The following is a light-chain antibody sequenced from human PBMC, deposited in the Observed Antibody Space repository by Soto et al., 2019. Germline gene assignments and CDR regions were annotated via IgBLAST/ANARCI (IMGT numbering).Light chain of an antibody. CDR2: KVS. J-gene: IGKJ1*01. CDR1: QSLVYSDGNTY. CDR3: MQGTPWLSWWT. V-gene: IGKV2-30*01. Sequence: DVVMTQSPLSLPVTLGQPASISCRSSQSLVYSDGNTYLNWFQQRPGQSPRRLIYKVSNRDSGVPDSLGGSRSGTDSTLKISRVEVEDVRVYYSMQGTPWLSWWTFGQGAKVDIK.